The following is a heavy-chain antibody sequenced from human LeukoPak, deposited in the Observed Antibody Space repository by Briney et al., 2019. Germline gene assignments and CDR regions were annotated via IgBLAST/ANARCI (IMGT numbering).Heavy chain of an antibody. Sequence: GASVKVSCKASGYTFTGYYMHWVRQARGQGLEWMGWINPNSGGTNYAHKFQGRVTMTRDTSISTTYMELSRLRSDDTAVYYCARAPPMVRGVIGWFDPWGQGTLVTVSS. J-gene: IGHJ5*02. CDR2: INPNSGGT. CDR3: ARAPPMVRGVIGWFDP. V-gene: IGHV1-2*02. D-gene: IGHD3-10*01. CDR1: GYTFTGYY.